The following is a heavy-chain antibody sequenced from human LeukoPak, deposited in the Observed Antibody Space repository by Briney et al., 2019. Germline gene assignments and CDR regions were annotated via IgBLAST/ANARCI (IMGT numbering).Heavy chain of an antibody. D-gene: IGHD6-19*01. CDR2: IYYSGST. Sequence: SETLSLTCTVSGGSISNYYWSWIRQPPGKGLEYIGYIYYSGSTDYNPSLKSRVTRSLDTSKNQFSLELSSVTAADTAVYYCARSPYSSGWFSPYFDSWGQGTLVTVSS. V-gene: IGHV4-59*01. J-gene: IGHJ4*02. CDR3: ARSPYSSGWFSPYFDS. CDR1: GGSISNYY.